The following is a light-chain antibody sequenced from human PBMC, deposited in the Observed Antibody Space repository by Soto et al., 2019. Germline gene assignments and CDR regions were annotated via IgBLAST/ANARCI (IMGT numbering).Light chain of an antibody. CDR1: SSDVGSYNL. V-gene: IGLV2-23*02. CDR2: EVS. J-gene: IGLJ1*01. CDR3: CSYAGSSPL. Sequence: QSLLTQPASVSGSPGQSITISCTGTSSDVGSYNLVSWYQQHPGKAPKLMIYEVSKRPSGVSNRFSGSKSGNTASLTISGLQAEDEADYYCCSYAGSSPLFGTATKVTVL.